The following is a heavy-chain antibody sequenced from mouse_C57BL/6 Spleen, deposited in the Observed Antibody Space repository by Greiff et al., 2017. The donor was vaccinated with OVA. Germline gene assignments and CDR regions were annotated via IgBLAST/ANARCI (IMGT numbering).Heavy chain of an antibody. CDR2: IDPNSGGT. J-gene: IGHJ3*01. D-gene: IGHD2-5*01. CDR1: GYTFTSYW. V-gene: IGHV1-72*01. CDR3: ARWDYSNPFFAY. Sequence: QVQLQQPGAELVKPGASVKLSCKASGYTFTSYWMHWVKQRPGRGLEWIGRIDPNSGGTKYNEKFKSKATLTVDKPSSTAYMQLSSLTTDDYAVDYYARWDYSNPFFAYWGQGTLVTVSA.